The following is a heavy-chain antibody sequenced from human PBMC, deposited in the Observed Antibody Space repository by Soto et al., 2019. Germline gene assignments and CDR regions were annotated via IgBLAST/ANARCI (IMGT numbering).Heavy chain of an antibody. Sequence: PSETLSLTCTVSGGSISSSNYYWGWIRQPPGKGLEWIASIYYSGNTYYSPSLKSRVTIFGDTSKNQFSLRLSSVTAADTAVYYCARLYYGSGTYNHAFEIWGQGTLVTVSS. CDR2: IYYSGNT. D-gene: IGHD3-10*01. V-gene: IGHV4-39*01. J-gene: IGHJ3*02. CDR3: ARLYYGSGTYNHAFEI. CDR1: GGSISSSNYY.